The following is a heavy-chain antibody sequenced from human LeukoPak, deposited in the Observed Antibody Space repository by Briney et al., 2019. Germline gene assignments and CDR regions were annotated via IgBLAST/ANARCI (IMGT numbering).Heavy chain of an antibody. CDR1: GFTLAHYA. J-gene: IGHJ1*01. CDR3: AKDAQRGFDYSNSLQN. V-gene: IGHV3-33*06. D-gene: IGHD4-11*01. Sequence: GGSLRLSCAPSGFTLAHYAMHWVRQTPAAGLEGGWVIWSDGSDKYYAKSVKGRFTISRDNSKNSLFLQMNSLRAEDTAVYYCAKDAQRGFDYSNSLQNWGQGILVTVSS. CDR2: IWSDGSDK.